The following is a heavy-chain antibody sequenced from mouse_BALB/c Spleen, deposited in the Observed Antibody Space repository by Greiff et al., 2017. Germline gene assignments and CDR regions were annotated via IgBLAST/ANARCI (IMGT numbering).Heavy chain of an antibody. CDR3: ARRFTTVVARDWYFDV. J-gene: IGHJ1*01. Sequence: QVQLQQSGAELVRPGTSVKVSCKASGYAFTNYLIEWVKQRPGQGLEWIGVINPGSGGTNYNEKFKGKATLTADKSSSTAYMQLSSLTSDDSAVYFCARRFTTVVARDWYFDVWGAGTTVTVSS. V-gene: IGHV1-54*01. CDR2: INPGSGGT. CDR1: GYAFTNYL. D-gene: IGHD1-1*01.